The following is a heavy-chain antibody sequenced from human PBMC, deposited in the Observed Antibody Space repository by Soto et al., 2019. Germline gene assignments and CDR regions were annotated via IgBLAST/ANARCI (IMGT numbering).Heavy chain of an antibody. Sequence: QVQLVQSGAEVKKPGSSVKVSCKASGGTFSSYTISWVRQAPGQGLEWMGRIIPILGIANYAQKFQGRVTIPADKSTSTAYIELSSMRAEDTAVDYWARVWFGEGGMDVCGQGTTVTVSS. CDR1: GGTFSSYT. CDR3: ARVWFGEGGMDV. J-gene: IGHJ6*01. V-gene: IGHV1-69*02. CDR2: IIPILGIA. D-gene: IGHD3-10*01.